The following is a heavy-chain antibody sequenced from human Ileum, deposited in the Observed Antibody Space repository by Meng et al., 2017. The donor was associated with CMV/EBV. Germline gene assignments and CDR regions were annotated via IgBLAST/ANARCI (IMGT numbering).Heavy chain of an antibody. D-gene: IGHD1-7*01. V-gene: IGHV1-2*02. CDR1: GYSFTDYH. J-gene: IGHJ4*02. CDR3: TKENWIYEF. CDR2: INPNSGGT. Sequence: ASVKVSCKASGYSFTDYHMHWVRQAPGQGLEWMGWINPNSGGTNYAEKFQGRVTLTRDTSISTAYMELSRLTSDDTAVYYCTKENWIYEFWGQGTLVTVSS.